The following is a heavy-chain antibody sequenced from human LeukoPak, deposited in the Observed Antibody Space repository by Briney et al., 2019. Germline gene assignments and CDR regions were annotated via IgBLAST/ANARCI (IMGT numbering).Heavy chain of an antibody. D-gene: IGHD5-24*01. CDR3: ATVEMATSWPYYYHIDV. CDR2: ISSSSSYI. V-gene: IGHV3-21*01. J-gene: IGHJ6*03. CDR1: GFTFSSYS. Sequence: PRGSLRLSCATSGFTFSSYSMNWGRQAPGKGLEWVSSISSSSSYIYYADSVRGRFTISRDNAKNSLYLQMNSLRAEDTAVYYCATVEMATSWPYYYHIDVWGKGTTVTVSS.